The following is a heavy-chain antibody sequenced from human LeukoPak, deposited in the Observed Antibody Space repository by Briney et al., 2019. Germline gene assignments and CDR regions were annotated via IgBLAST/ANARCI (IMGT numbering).Heavy chain of an antibody. CDR2: IIPVFSTA. Sequence: GASVKVSCKASGGTFSTYVISWVRQAPGQGLEWMGGIIPVFSTANYAEKFQDRVTITADKSTSTAYMELSSLRSEDTAMYYCAINQAGYCGGGSCYRHEFYYMDVWGKGTSVTVSS. CDR1: GGTFSTYV. J-gene: IGHJ6*03. V-gene: IGHV1-69*06. CDR3: AINQAGYCGGGSCYRHEFYYMDV. D-gene: IGHD2-15*01.